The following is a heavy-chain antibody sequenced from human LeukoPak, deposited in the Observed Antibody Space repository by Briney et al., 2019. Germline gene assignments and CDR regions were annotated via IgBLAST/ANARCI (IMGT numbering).Heavy chain of an antibody. CDR2: ISDDGSGK. CDR3: ARDGYYYDSSLDS. Sequence: PGGSLRLSCAASEFTFRNHAIHWVRQAPGKGLEWVTIISDDGSGKYYADSVKGRFTISRDNSKNTVYLQMNSLRDDDTAVYYCARDGYYYDSSLDSWGQGTLVTVSS. V-gene: IGHV3-30*04. D-gene: IGHD3-22*01. J-gene: IGHJ4*02. CDR1: EFTFRNHA.